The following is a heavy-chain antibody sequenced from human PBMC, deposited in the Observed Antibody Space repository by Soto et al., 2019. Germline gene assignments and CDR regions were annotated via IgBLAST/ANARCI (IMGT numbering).Heavy chain of an antibody. D-gene: IGHD3-10*01. Sequence: GGSLKIYCKGSGYSFTRYWISWVRQMPGKGLERMGRIDPSDSYTNYSPSFQGHVTISADKSIRTAYLQWSSLKASDAAMYYCARHAMVRGVIIGYYSHGMDVWGQGTTVT. CDR2: IDPSDSYT. J-gene: IGHJ6*02. CDR3: ARHAMVRGVIIGYYSHGMDV. CDR1: GYSFTRYW. V-gene: IGHV5-10-1*01.